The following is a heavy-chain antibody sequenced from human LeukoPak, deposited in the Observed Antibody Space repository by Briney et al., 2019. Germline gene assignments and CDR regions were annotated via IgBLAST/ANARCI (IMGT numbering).Heavy chain of an antibody. Sequence: GGSLRLSCAASGFTFDAHAMHWVRQAPGKGLEWVSLISGDGRSTFYADSVRGRFTISRDNSKNSLYLQMNSLRTEDAALYYCTSGTEIQLWSQDYWGQGALLTVSS. V-gene: IGHV3-43*02. CDR1: GFTFDAHA. J-gene: IGHJ4*02. D-gene: IGHD5-18*01. CDR3: TSGTEIQLWSQDY. CDR2: ISGDGRST.